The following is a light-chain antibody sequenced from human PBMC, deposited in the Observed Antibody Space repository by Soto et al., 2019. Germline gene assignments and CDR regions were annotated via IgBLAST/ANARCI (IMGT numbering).Light chain of an antibody. CDR3: AAWDSSLNAHLL. CDR1: SSNTGSNP. Sequence: QSVLTQPPSASGTPGQRVTISCSGRSSNTGSNPVNWYQQLPGTAPKLLIYSNNQRPSGVPDRFSGSKSGTSASLAISALQSEDEADYYCAAWDSSLNAHLLFGGGTKVTVL. J-gene: IGLJ2*01. V-gene: IGLV1-44*01. CDR2: SNN.